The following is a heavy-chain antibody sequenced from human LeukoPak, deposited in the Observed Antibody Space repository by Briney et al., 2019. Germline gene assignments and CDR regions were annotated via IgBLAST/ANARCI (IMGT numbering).Heavy chain of an antibody. CDR1: GYTFTSYG. CDR3: ARDSSSWGINWFDP. J-gene: IGHJ5*02. V-gene: IGHV1-18*01. CDR2: ISAYNGNT. Sequence: ASVKVSCKASGYTFTSYGISWVRQAPGQGLEWMGWISAYNGNTNYAQKLQGRVTMTTDTSTSTAYMELRSLRSDDTAVYYCARDSSSWGINWFDPWGQGTLVTVSS. D-gene: IGHD6-13*01.